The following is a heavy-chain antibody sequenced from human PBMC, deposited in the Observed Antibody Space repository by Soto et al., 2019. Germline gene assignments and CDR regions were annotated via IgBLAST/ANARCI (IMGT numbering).Heavy chain of an antibody. V-gene: IGHV3-30-3*01. CDR3: ARDGERILHYHYYGMDV. D-gene: IGHD2-15*01. CDR2: ISYDGSNK. CDR1: GFTFSSYA. Sequence: GGSLRLSCAASGFTFSSYAMHWVRQAPGKGLEWVAVISYDGSNKYYADSVKGRFTISRDNSKNTLYLQMNSLRAEDTAVYYCARDGERILHYHYYGMDVWGQGTTVTVSS. J-gene: IGHJ6*02.